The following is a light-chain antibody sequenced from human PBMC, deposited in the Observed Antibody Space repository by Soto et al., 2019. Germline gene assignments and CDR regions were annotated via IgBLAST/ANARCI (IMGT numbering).Light chain of an antibody. J-gene: IGLJ2*01. CDR2: EDN. CDR1: SCSIASSY. Sequence: NFMLTQPHSVSESPGKTVTISCTRSSCSIASSYVHWYQQRPGSVPTTLIYEDNERPSGIPGRFSGSIDSSSNSASLTISGLRTEDEADYYCQSYDRSSPVVFGGGTKLTVL. CDR3: QSYDRSSPVV. V-gene: IGLV6-57*04.